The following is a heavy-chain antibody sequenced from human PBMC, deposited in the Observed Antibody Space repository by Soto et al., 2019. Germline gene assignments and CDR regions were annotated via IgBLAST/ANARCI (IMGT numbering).Heavy chain of an antibody. CDR3: ARGISTTYYDSSGYLDY. CDR2: IWYDGSNK. CDR1: GFTFSSYG. D-gene: IGHD3-22*01. J-gene: IGHJ4*02. V-gene: IGHV3-33*01. Sequence: QVQLVESGGGVVQPGRSLRLSCAASGFTFSSYGMHWVRQAPGKGLEWVAVIWYDGSNKYYADSVKGRFTISRDNSKNTLYLQMNSLRAEDTAVYYCARGISTTYYDSSGYLDYWGQGTLVTVSS.